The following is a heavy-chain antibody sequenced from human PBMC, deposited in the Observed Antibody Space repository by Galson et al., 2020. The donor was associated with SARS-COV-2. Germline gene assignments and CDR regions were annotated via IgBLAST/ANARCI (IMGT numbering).Heavy chain of an antibody. Sequence: TGGSLRLSCAASGFTFSSYWMSWVRQAPGKGLEWVANIKQDGSEKYYVDSVKGRFTISRDNAKNSLYLQMNSLRAEDTAVYYCARDLDYYDSSGLGNWGQGTLVTVSS. CDR2: IKQDGSEK. V-gene: IGHV3-7*01. D-gene: IGHD3-22*01. CDR1: GFTFSSYW. CDR3: ARDLDYYDSSGLGN. J-gene: IGHJ4*02.